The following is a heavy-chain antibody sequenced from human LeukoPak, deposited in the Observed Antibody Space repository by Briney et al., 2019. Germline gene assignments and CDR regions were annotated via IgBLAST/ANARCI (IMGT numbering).Heavy chain of an antibody. CDR2: IYHSGST. Sequence: SETLSLTCTVSGDSISSGYYWGWIRQPPGKGLEWIGSIYHSGSTYYNPSLKSRVTISVDTSKNQFSLKLSSVTAADTAVYYCARVISWFDPWGQGTLVTVSS. V-gene: IGHV4-38-2*02. D-gene: IGHD3-10*01. J-gene: IGHJ5*02. CDR3: ARVISWFDP. CDR1: GDSISSGYY.